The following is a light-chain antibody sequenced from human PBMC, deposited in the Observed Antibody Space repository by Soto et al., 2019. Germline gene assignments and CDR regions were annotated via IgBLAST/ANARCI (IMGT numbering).Light chain of an antibody. V-gene: IGKV4-1*01. CDR1: RNVLYSSNNHNS. CDR2: WAS. J-gene: IGKJ1*01. CDR3: QQYYTTPWT. Sequence: DIVMTQSPDSLAVSLGERATINCKSSRNVLYSSNNHNSLAWYQQKPGQPPKLLIYWASTRESGVPDRFSGSGSGTDFTLTISSLQAEDVAVYYCQQYYTTPWTFGQGTKVEIK.